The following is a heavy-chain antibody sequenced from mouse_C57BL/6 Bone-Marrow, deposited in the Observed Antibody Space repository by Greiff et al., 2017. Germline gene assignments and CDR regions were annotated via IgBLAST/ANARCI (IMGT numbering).Heavy chain of an antibody. D-gene: IGHD2-14*01. CDR2: ITSDGGST. J-gene: IGHJ4*01. Sequence: EVKLVESGGGLVQPGESLQLSCESNEYEFPSHDMSWVRKTPEKRLELVAAITSDGGSTYYPDTMERRFIISRDNTKKTLYLQMSSLRSEDTALNYCARKGIYYASDYWGQGTSVTVSA. V-gene: IGHV5-2*03. CDR3: ARKGIYYASDY. CDR1: EYEFPSHD.